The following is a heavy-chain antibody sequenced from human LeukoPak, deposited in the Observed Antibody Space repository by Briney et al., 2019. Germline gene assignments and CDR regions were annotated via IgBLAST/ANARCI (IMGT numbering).Heavy chain of an antibody. CDR1: GFTFSSYG. D-gene: IGHD3-10*01. Sequence: GWSLRLSCAASGFTFSSYGMHWVRQAPGQGLEWVAFIRYDGSNKYYADSVKGRFTISRDNSKNTLYLQMNSLRAEDTAVYYCAKDRRQALLWFGEGDYWGQGTLVTASS. V-gene: IGHV3-30*02. CDR3: AKDRRQALLWFGEGDY. J-gene: IGHJ4*02. CDR2: IRYDGSNK.